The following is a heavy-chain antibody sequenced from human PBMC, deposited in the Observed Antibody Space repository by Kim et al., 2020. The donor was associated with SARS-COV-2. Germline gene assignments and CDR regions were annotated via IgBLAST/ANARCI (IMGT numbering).Heavy chain of an antibody. Sequence: SETLSLTCTVSGGSISSYYWSWIRQPPGKGLEWIGYIYYSGSTNYNPSLKSRVTISVDTSKNQFSLKLSSVTAADTAVYYCARGGVYGSSSSRYYYYMDVWGKGTTVTVSS. CDR2: IYYSGST. CDR3: ARGGVYGSSSSRYYYYMDV. CDR1: GGSISSYY. D-gene: IGHD6-6*01. J-gene: IGHJ6*03. V-gene: IGHV4-59*01.